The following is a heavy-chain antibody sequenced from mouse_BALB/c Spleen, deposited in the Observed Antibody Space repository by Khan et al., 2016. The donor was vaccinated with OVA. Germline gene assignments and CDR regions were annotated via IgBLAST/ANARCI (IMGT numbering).Heavy chain of an antibody. CDR2: INPSSGYT. CDR1: GYTFTSYT. CDR3: ARDGAYYGNDGWFAY. V-gene: IGHV1-4*01. D-gene: IGHD2-14*01. Sequence: QVQLKQSGAELARPGASVKMSCKASGYTFTSYTLHWIKQRPGQGLEWIGNINPSSGYTYYNQKFKDKATLTADKSSTTASMQLSSLKSDDSAVYYCARDGAYYGNDGWFAYWGQGTLVTVSA. J-gene: IGHJ3*01.